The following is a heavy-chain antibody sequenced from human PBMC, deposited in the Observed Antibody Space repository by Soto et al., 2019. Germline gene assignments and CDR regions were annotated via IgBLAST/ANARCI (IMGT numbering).Heavy chain of an antibody. Sequence: GGSLRLSCAASGFSLGSYALSWVRQAPGKGLEWVSIISGSDGKTFYADSVKGRFSISRDTSQSTLYLQMNSLRADDTAMYYCARWSYLDYWGQGTRVTVSS. D-gene: IGHD3-3*01. J-gene: IGHJ4*02. CDR1: GFSLGSYA. CDR3: ARWSYLDY. CDR2: ISGSDGKT. V-gene: IGHV3-23*01.